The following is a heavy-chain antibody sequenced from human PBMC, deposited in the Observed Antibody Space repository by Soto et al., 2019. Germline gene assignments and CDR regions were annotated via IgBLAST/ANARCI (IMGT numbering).Heavy chain of an antibody. Sequence: GGSLRLSCAASGFTFSSYGMHWVRQAPGKGLEWVAVISYDGSNKYYADSVKGRFTISRDNSKNTLYLQMNSLRAEDTAVYYCAKVGAARYYYGMDVWGQGTTVPVSS. CDR3: AKVGAARYYYGMDV. CDR2: ISYDGSNK. V-gene: IGHV3-30*18. D-gene: IGHD6-6*01. J-gene: IGHJ6*02. CDR1: GFTFSSYG.